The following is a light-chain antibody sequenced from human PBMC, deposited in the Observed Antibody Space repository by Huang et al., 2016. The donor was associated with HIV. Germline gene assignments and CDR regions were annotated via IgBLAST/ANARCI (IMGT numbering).Light chain of an antibody. J-gene: IGKJ1*01. CDR1: QSIGSY. CDR3: QQRNNWPPWT. CDR2: DAS. V-gene: IGKV3-11*01. Sequence: EIVLTLSPATLSLSPGEGATLSCRASQSIGSYLAWYQQRPGQAPRLLIYDASIRATGIPARFSGRGSGTDFTLTISSLEPEDFAVYYCQQRNNWPPWTFGQGTKVELK.